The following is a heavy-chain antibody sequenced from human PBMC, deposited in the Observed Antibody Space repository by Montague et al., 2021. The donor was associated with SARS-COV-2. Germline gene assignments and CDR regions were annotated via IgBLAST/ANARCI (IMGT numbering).Heavy chain of an antibody. CDR3: ARDRYGHFDY. CDR1: GDPISRAGYF. Sequence: TLSLTCSVSGDPISRAGYFWTWIRHHPTEGLEWIGYVYYTGSTDYNPSLKGRVSMSIDTSRNQFSLKMSSVTAADTAVYYCARDRYGHFDYWGQGTLVTVSS. J-gene: IGHJ4*02. CDR2: VYYTGST. D-gene: IGHD5-18*01. V-gene: IGHV4-31*03.